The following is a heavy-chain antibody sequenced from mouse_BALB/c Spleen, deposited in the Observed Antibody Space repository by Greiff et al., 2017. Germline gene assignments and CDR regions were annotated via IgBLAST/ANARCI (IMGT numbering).Heavy chain of an antibody. CDR1: GFTFSSYT. CDR2: ISSGGSYT. Sequence: EVKLMESGGGLVKPGGSLKLSCAASGFTFSSYTMSWVRQTPEKRLEWVATISSGGSYTYYPDSVKGRFTISRDNAKNNLYLQMSSLKSEDTAMYYCARDDYYGSSWYFDVWGAGTTVTVSS. V-gene: IGHV5-6-4*01. CDR3: ARDDYYGSSWYFDV. J-gene: IGHJ1*01. D-gene: IGHD1-1*01.